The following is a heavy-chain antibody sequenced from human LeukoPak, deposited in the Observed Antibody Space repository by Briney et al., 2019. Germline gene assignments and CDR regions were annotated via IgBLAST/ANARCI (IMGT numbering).Heavy chain of an antibody. V-gene: IGHV3-66*01. CDR1: GFTVSSNY. CDR2: IYSGGST. J-gene: IGHJ5*02. Sequence: GGSLRLSCAASGFTVSSNYMSWVRQAPGKGLEWVSVIYSGGSTYYADSVKGRFTISRDNSKNTLYLQMNSLRAEDTAVYYCARPDYGDYVFPWGQGTLVTVSS. CDR3: ARPDYGDYVFP. D-gene: IGHD4-17*01.